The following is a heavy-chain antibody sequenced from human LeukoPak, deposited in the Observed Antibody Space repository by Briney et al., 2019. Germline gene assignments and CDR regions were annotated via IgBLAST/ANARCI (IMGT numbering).Heavy chain of an antibody. J-gene: IGHJ6*02. CDR3: ARVGLLGCTNGVCYTYYYYGMDV. Sequence: ASVKVSCKASGYTFTGYYMHWVRQAPGQGLEWMGWINPNSGGTNYAQKFQGRVTMTRDTSISTAYMELSRLRSDDTAVYYCARVGLLGCTNGVCYTYYYYGMDVWGQGTTVTVSS. V-gene: IGHV1-2*02. CDR2: INPNSGGT. D-gene: IGHD2-8*01. CDR1: GYTFTGYY.